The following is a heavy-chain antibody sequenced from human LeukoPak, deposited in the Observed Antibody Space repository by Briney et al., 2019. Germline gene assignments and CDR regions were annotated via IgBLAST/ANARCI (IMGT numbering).Heavy chain of an antibody. D-gene: IGHD2-8*01. CDR3: VRVNGSYFDY. CDR1: GFPLSSYS. CDR2: ISSSGSAI. V-gene: IGHV3-48*01. Sequence: SGGSLRLSCAASGFPLSSYSINWIRQAPGKGLEWVSYISSSGSAIYYVDPVKGRFTVSRDNAKNSLFLQMNSPRAEDTAVYYCVRVNGSYFDYWGQGALVTVSS. J-gene: IGHJ4*02.